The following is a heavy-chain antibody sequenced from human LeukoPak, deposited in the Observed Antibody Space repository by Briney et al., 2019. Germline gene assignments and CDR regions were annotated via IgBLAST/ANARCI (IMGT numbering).Heavy chain of an antibody. J-gene: IGHJ4*02. D-gene: IGHD2-2*01. CDR2: INPNTGGT. V-gene: IGHV1-2*04. Sequence: ASVKVSCKASGYTFNGYYMHWVRHAPGQGLESIRWINPNTGGTNYAQKFQGWVTMTRDTSISTAYMELSRLRSDDTAVYYCAREIGCSSTNCYAAFDYWGQGTLVTVSS. CDR1: GYTFNGYY. CDR3: AREIGCSSTNCYAAFDY.